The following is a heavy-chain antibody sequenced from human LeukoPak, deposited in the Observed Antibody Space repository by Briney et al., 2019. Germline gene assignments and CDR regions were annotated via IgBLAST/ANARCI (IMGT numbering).Heavy chain of an antibody. D-gene: IGHD3-22*01. Sequence: GGSLRLSCAASGFTFSSYAMSWVRQAPGKGLEWVSAISGSGGSTYYADSVKGRFTISRDNSKNTLYLQMNSLRTEDTAVYYCAKVIYYYDSSGYPDYWGQGTLVTVSS. V-gene: IGHV3-23*01. CDR1: GFTFSSYA. CDR2: ISGSGGST. CDR3: AKVIYYYDSSGYPDY. J-gene: IGHJ4*02.